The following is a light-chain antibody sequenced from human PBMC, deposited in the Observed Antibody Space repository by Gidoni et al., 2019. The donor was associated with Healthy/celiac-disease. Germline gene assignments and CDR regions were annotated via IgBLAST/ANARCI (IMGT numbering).Light chain of an antibody. CDR2: GKN. J-gene: IGLJ2*01. CDR1: SLRSYY. CDR3: NSRDSSGNRNVV. V-gene: IGLV3-19*01. Sequence: SSELTQDPAVSVALGQTVRITCQGDSLRSYYASWYQQKPGQAPVLVIYGKNNRPSGIPHRFSGSSSGNTASLTITGAQAEDEADYYCNSRDSSGNRNVVFGGGTKLTVL.